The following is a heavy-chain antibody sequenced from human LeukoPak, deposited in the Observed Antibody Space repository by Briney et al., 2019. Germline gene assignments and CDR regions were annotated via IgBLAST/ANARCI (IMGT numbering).Heavy chain of an antibody. D-gene: IGHD4-17*01. Sequence: ASVKVSCKTSGYTFTSYGVSWVRQAPGQGLEWMGWINPNSGGTNYAQKFQGRVTMTRDTSISTAYMELSRLRSDDTAVYYCARAQVTTVTTPHYYYYYMDVWGKGTTVTVSS. CDR2: INPNSGGT. J-gene: IGHJ6*03. CDR1: GYTFTSYG. V-gene: IGHV1-2*02. CDR3: ARAQVTTVTTPHYYYYYMDV.